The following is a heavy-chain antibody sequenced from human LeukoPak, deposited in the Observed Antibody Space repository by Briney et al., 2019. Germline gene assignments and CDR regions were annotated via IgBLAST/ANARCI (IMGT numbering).Heavy chain of an antibody. J-gene: IGHJ1*01. Sequence: GSVRVSCTASGYTFTGYYMHWVRQAPGQGLEWMGRINTNSGGTNFAQTFKGRVTFTRDTSINTAYMELSSLRSDDTVVYYCARAKLDDCGGVCDQYFQHWGQGTLVTVSS. D-gene: IGHD2-21*02. CDR1: GYTFTGYY. V-gene: IGHV1-2*05. CDR3: ARAKLDDCGGVCDQYFQH. CDR2: INTNSGGT.